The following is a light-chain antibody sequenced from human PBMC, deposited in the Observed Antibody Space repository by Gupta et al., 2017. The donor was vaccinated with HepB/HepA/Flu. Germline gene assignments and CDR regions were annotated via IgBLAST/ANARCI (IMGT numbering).Light chain of an antibody. CDR1: QSLLHSNGDNY. CDR3: MQALQTPLT. CDR2: MGS. V-gene: IGKV2-28*01. Sequence: DTVMTHSPLSLPFTPGEPASISCRSSQSLLHSNGDNYLHWYLQKPGQSAQLVIYMGSNRDSGVPDRFSGSGSGTDFTLKISRVEAEDVGVYYCMQALQTPLTFGGGTKVEIK. J-gene: IGKJ4*01.